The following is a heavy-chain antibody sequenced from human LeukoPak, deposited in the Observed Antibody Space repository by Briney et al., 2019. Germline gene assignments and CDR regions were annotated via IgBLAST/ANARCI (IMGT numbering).Heavy chain of an antibody. V-gene: IGHV3-21*01. CDR3: ARVGEGFYYYYYMDV. Sequence: GGSLRLSCAAPGFTFSSYSMNWVRQAPGKGLGWVSSISSSSSYIYYADSVKGRFTISRDNAKNSLYLQMNSLRAEDTAVYYCARVGEGFYYYYYMDVWGKGTTVTVSS. J-gene: IGHJ6*03. CDR2: ISSSSSYI. CDR1: GFTFSSYS. D-gene: IGHD3-10*01.